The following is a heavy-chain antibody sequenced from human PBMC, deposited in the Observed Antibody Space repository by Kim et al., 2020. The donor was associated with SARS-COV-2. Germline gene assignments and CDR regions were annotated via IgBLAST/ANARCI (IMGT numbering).Heavy chain of an antibody. V-gene: IGHV3-21*01. CDR1: GFTFSSYS. J-gene: IGHJ5*02. CDR2: ISISSYI. D-gene: IGHD2-2*01. CDR3: ARDEYCSSTSCAYGGWFDP. Sequence: GGSLRLSCAASGFTFSSYSMNWVRQAPGKGLEWVSSISISSYIYYADSVKGRFTISRDNAKNSLYLQMNSLRAEDTAVYYCARDEYCSSTSCAYGGWFDPWGQGTLVTVSS.